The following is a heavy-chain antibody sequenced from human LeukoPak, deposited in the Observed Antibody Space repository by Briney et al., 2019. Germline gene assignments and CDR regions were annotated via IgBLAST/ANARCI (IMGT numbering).Heavy chain of an antibody. CDR1: GYTFTSYY. CDR3: ARAYYYDSSGYYYPDGY. CDR2: INPSGGST. V-gene: IGHV1-46*01. Sequence: ASVKVSCKASGYTFTSYYVYWVRQAPGQGLEWMGIINPSGGSTSNAQKFQGRVTMARDTSTSTLYMELSSLRSEDTAVYYCARAYYYDSSGYYYPDGYWGQGTLVTVSS. D-gene: IGHD3-22*01. J-gene: IGHJ4*02.